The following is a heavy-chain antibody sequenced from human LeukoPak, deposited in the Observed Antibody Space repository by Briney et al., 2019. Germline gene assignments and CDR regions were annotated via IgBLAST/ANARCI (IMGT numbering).Heavy chain of an antibody. CDR2: IYLRDLDT. V-gene: IGHV5-51*01. D-gene: IGHD4-17*01. CDR1: GYXLNNFW. CDR3: ARSSTGDYDS. Sequence: GESLKISCKASGYXLNNFWIGWVRQMPGKGLEWMGMIYLRDLDTRYSPSFRGHVTFSADKSIGTAFLQWSSLKASDTGMYYCARSSTGDYDSWGQGTLVSVSS. J-gene: IGHJ5*01.